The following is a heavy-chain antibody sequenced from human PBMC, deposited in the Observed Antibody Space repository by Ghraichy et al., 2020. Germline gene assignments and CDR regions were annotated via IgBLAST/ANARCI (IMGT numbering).Heavy chain of an antibody. Sequence: SETLSLTCTVSGGSISSSSYYSGWIRQPPGKGLEWIGSIYYSGSTYYNPSLKSRVTISVDTSKNQFSLKLSSVTAADTAVYYCASWTYDFWSGSPLFDSWGQGTLVTVSS. CDR3: ASWTYDFWSGSPLFDS. V-gene: IGHV4-39*01. CDR1: GGSISSSSYY. CDR2: IYYSGST. J-gene: IGHJ4*02. D-gene: IGHD3-3*01.